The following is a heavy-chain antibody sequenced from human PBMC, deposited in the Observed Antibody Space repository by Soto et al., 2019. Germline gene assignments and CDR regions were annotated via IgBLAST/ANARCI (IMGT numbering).Heavy chain of an antibody. Sequence: QGHLLQSGDEVKTPGASVRVSCRASGYPFTSYGISWVRQAPGQGLEWVAWISADNGNRDTAQKFQGRVTMTLDTSTDTAHMELGDLTSADTGVYYCARGRIVASIHDAFEIWGQGTKVTVSS. D-gene: IGHD5-12*01. CDR1: GYPFTSYG. CDR2: ISADNGNR. J-gene: IGHJ3*02. CDR3: ARGRIVASIHDAFEI. V-gene: IGHV1-18*01.